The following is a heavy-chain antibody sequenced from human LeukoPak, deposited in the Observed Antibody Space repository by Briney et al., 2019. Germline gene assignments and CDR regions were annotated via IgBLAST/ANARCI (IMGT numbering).Heavy chain of an antibody. D-gene: IGHD2-15*01. J-gene: IGHJ5*02. CDR3: ARGGITWFDP. CDR1: GGSISSGGYY. V-gene: IGHV4-31*03. CDR2: IYYSGST. Sequence: SQTLSLTCTVSGGSISSGGYYWSWIRQHPGKGLEWIGYIYYSGSTYYNPSLKSRVTISVDTSKNRFSLKLSSVTAADTAVYYCARGGITWFDPWGQGTLVTVSS.